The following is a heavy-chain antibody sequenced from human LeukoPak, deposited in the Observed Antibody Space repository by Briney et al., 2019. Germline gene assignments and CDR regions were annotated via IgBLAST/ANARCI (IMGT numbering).Heavy chain of an antibody. J-gene: IGHJ6*02. Sequence: PGRSLRLSCAASGFTFSSYGMHWVRQAPGKGLEWVAVIWYDGSNKYHADSVKGRFTISRDNSKNTLYLQMNNLRAEDTAVYYCARDGDITGTTFYYYYGMDVWGQGTTVTVSS. D-gene: IGHD1-7*01. CDR3: ARDGDITGTTFYYYYGMDV. V-gene: IGHV3-33*01. CDR2: IWYDGSNK. CDR1: GFTFSSYG.